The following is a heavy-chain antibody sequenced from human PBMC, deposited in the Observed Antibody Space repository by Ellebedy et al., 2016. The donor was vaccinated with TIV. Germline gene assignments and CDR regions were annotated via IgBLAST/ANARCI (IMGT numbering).Heavy chain of an antibody. CDR2: ISGSGGST. Sequence: GGSLRLXCAASGFTFSSYTMSWVRQAPGKGLEWVSAISGSGGSTYYADSVKGRFTISRDNSKNTLYLQMNSLRAEDTAVYYCAKGSAGTAAGCFDYWGQGTLVTVSS. CDR3: AKGSAGTAAGCFDY. J-gene: IGHJ4*02. CDR1: GFTFSSYT. D-gene: IGHD6-13*01. V-gene: IGHV3-23*01.